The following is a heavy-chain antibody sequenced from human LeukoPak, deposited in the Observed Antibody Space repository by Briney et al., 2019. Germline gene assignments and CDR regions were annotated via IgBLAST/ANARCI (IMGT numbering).Heavy chain of an antibody. D-gene: IGHD2-2*01. CDR3: ARGLRYCSSTSCSYYFDY. Sequence: VASVKVSCKASGYTFTSYDINWVRQATGQGLEWMGWMNPNSGNTGYAQKCQGRVTITRNTSISTAYMELSSLRSEDTAVYYCARGLRYCSSTSCSYYFDYWGQGTLVTVSS. CDR1: GYTFTSYD. J-gene: IGHJ4*02. CDR2: MNPNSGNT. V-gene: IGHV1-8*03.